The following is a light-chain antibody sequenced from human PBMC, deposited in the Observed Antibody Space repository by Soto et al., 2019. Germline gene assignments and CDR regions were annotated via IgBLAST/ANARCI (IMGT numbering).Light chain of an antibody. Sequence: NFMLTQPRSVSESPGKTVTISCTRDSGSFAGNSVQWYQQRPGSAPTTVIYEDDQRPSGVPNRFSGSIDSSSRSASLTISGLQAEDEADYYCQSYDTSDLVFGGGTQLTV. J-gene: IGLJ2*01. CDR2: EDD. V-gene: IGLV6-57*04. CDR3: QSYDTSDLV. CDR1: SGSFAGNS.